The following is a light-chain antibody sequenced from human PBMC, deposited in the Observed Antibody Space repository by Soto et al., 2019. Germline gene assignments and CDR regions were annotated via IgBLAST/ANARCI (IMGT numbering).Light chain of an antibody. CDR1: QSVRSN. Sequence: EIVMTQSPGTLSVSPGERATLSCMASQSVRSNLAWYQQKPGQAPRLLIYGASTRATGIPAGLSGGGSGTEFTLPISSLQSEDYAVYYCQQYNNWLPTFGQGTKV. CDR2: GAS. CDR3: QQYNNWLPT. J-gene: IGKJ1*01. V-gene: IGKV3-15*01.